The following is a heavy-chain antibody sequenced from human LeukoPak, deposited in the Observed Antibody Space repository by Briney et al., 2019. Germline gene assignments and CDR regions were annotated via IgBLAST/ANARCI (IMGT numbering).Heavy chain of an antibody. D-gene: IGHD5-18*01. CDR2: IYWDDDK. V-gene: IGHV2-5*02. Sequence: SGPTLVKPTRPLTLNCTFSGFSLPTTGVGVAWIRQPPGKALEWLPLIYWDDDKRYSPSLKSRLTITKDTSNNQVVLTMTHMDHVDTATYYCARGRGFSYGAYYFDSWGQGTLVTVSS. CDR3: ARGRGFSYGAYYFDS. J-gene: IGHJ4*02. CDR1: GFSLPTTGVG.